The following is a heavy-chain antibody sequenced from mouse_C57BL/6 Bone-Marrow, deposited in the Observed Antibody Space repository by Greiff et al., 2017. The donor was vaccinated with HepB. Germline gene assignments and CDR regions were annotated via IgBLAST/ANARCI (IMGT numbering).Heavy chain of an antibody. CDR3: ARDYSNYEFAY. CDR1: GYTFTSYW. J-gene: IGHJ3*01. V-gene: IGHV1-64*01. D-gene: IGHD2-5*01. CDR2: IHPNSGST. Sequence: QVQLQQPGAELVKPGASVKLSCKASGYTFTSYWMHWMKQRPGQGLEWIGMIHPNSGSTNYNEKFKSKATLTVDKSSSTAYMQLSSLSSEDSAVYYCARDYSNYEFAYWGQGTLVTVSA.